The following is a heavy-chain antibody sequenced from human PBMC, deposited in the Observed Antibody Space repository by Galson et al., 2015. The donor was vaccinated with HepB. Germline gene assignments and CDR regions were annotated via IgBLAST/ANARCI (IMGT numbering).Heavy chain of an antibody. D-gene: IGHD2-15*01. J-gene: IGHJ4*02. CDR2: ISAYNGNT. CDR1: GYTFTSYG. V-gene: IGHV1-18*01. CDR3: ARSNRGYCSGGSCYTMNY. Sequence: SVKVSCKASGYTFTSYGISWVRQAPGQGLEWMGWISAYNGNTNYAQKLQGRVTMTTDTSTSTAYMELRSLRSDDTAVYYCARSNRGYCSGGSCYTMNYWGLGTLVTVPS.